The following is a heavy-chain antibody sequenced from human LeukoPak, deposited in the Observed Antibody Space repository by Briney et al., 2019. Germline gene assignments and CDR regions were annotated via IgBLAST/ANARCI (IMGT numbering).Heavy chain of an antibody. V-gene: IGHV3-15*01. Sequence: GGSLRLSCAASGFTFSNAWMSWVRQAPGKGLEWVGRIKSKTDGGTTDYAAPVKGRFTISRDDSKNTLYLQMNSLKTEDTAVYYCTTSYGSGSYRQFDYWGRGTLVTVSS. CDR3: TTSYGSGSYRQFDY. CDR1: GFTFSNAW. J-gene: IGHJ4*02. CDR2: IKSKTDGGTT. D-gene: IGHD3-10*01.